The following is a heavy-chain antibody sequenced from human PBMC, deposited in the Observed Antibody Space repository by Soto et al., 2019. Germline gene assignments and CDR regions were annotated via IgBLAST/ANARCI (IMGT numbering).Heavy chain of an antibody. V-gene: IGHV3-23*01. Sequence: PGGSLRLSCAASGFTFSSYAMTWVRQAPGKGLEWVSAISGSGRNIHYADSVKGRFTISRDNSNNTLYLQMNSLRAEDTAIYYCAKQIQLWSRGGHHYWGQGTLVTVSS. CDR1: GFTFSSYA. J-gene: IGHJ4*02. CDR3: AKQIQLWSRGGHHY. CDR2: ISGSGRNI. D-gene: IGHD5-18*01.